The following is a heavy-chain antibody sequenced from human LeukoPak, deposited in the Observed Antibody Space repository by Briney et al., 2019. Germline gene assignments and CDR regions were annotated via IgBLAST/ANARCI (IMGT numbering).Heavy chain of an antibody. D-gene: IGHD3-10*01. CDR1: GFTFDDYA. CDR3: AKAEMVRGAPFTY. CDR2: ISWNSGSI. V-gene: IGHV3-9*01. Sequence: PGGSLRLSCAASGFTFDDYAMHWVRQAPGKGLEWVSGISWNSGSISYADSVKGRFTISRDNAKNSLYLQMNSLRAEDTALYYCAKAEMVRGAPFTYWGQGTLVTVSS. J-gene: IGHJ4*02.